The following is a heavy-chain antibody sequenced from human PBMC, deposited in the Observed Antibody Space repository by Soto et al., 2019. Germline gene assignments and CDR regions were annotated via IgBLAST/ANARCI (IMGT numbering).Heavy chain of an antibody. D-gene: IGHD2-2*03. CDR1: GFTFSSYA. V-gene: IGHV3-23*01. J-gene: IGHJ3*02. Sequence: GSLRLSCAASGFTFSSYAMSWVRQAPGKGLEWVSAISGSGGSTYYADSVKGRFTISRDNSKNTLYLQMNSLRAEDTAVYYCAKDGYCSSTSCSPAGGYDAFDIWGQGTMVTVSS. CDR3: AKDGYCSSTSCSPAGGYDAFDI. CDR2: ISGSGGST.